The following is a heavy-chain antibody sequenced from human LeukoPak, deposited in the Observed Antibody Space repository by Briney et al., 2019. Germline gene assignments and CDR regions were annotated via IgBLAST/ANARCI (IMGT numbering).Heavy chain of an antibody. Sequence: ASVKVSCKASGDTFIAYYMHWVRQAPGQGLEWMGWINAASGGTLYAQNFRGRVTMTRDTSISTAYMELSELRSDDPAVYYCAGQKAPRQMDYWGQGTLVTVSS. CDR2: INAASGGT. J-gene: IGHJ4*02. V-gene: IGHV1-2*02. CDR3: AGQKAPRQMDY. CDR1: GDTFIAYY.